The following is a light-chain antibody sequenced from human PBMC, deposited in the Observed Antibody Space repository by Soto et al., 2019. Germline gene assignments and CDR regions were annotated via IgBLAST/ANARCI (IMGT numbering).Light chain of an antibody. CDR1: QSVLHSPNNKNY. V-gene: IGKV4-1*01. CDR3: QRFLVVPCT. Sequence: DIVMTQSPDSLAVSLGERATINCKSSQSVLHSPNNKNYLAWFQQKPEQPPKLLIYWASTRESGVPDRFSGSVSLAHFTLTMCSLQAEHVPVYRGQRFLVVPCTCGLGTKLDIK. CDR2: WAS. J-gene: IGKJ2*02.